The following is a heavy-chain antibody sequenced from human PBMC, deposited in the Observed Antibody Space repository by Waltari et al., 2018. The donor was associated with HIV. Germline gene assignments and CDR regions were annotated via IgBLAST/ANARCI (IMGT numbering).Heavy chain of an antibody. D-gene: IGHD3-22*01. CDR2: IYTSGST. CDR3: ARARSYYYDSSGGAFDI. Sequence: QVQLQESGPGLVKPSQTLSLTCTVPGGSISSGSYYWSWIRQPAGKGLEWIGRIYTSGSTNYNPSLKSRVTISVDTSKNQFSLKLSSVTAADTAVYYCARARSYYYDSSGGAFDIWGQGTMVTVSS. J-gene: IGHJ3*02. V-gene: IGHV4-61*02. CDR1: GGSISSGSYY.